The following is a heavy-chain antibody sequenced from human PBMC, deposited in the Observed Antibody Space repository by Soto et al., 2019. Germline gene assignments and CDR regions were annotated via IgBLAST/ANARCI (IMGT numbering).Heavy chain of an antibody. CDR1: GYNFIGFY. J-gene: IGHJ5*02. V-gene: IGHV1-2*02. CDR2: INPNSGAT. D-gene: IGHD3-16*01. CDR3: ARGGMIAFGEKLIDP. Sequence: AASVKVSCKTSGYNFIGFYIHWVRQAPGQGLKWMGWINPNSGATLYAQKFQDRVTMTRDTSVSTVYMDLNSLTSDDTAFYYCARGGMIAFGEKLIDPWGQGTLVTVSS.